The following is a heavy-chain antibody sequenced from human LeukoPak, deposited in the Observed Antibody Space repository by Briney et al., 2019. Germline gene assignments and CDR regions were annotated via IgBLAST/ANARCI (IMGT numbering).Heavy chain of an antibody. Sequence: GGSLTLSCAASGFTFSSFGMHWVRQAPGKGLEWVAVIWYDASNKYYADSVKGRFTISRDNSKNTLYLQMSSLRAEDTAVYYCVKGYCSSTSCYAPADYWGQGTLVTVSS. CDR2: IWYDASNK. CDR3: VKGYCSSTSCYAPADY. D-gene: IGHD2-2*01. J-gene: IGHJ4*02. CDR1: GFTFSSFG. V-gene: IGHV3-30*02.